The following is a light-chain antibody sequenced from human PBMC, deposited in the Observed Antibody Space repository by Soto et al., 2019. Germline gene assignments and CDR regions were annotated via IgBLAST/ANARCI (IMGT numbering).Light chain of an antibody. V-gene: IGKV1-5*01. CDR1: QSMNSW. J-gene: IGKJ1*01. CDR3: LRYNAFSQT. Sequence: DIKLTQSPCTLSASVGDRVTITCRASQSMNSWLAWYQQKPGEAPKVLIYDASSLESGVPSRFSGSGSGTEFTLTIGSLQPEDFATYYCLRYNAFSQTFGQGTKVDIK. CDR2: DAS.